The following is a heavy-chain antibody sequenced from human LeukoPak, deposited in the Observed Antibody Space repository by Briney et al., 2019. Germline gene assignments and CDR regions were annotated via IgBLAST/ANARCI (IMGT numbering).Heavy chain of an antibody. J-gene: IGHJ6*03. V-gene: IGHV3-21*01. CDR1: GFTFSSYS. CDR3: ARDGEQQLYYYYYMDV. Sequence: PGGSLRLSLAGSGFTFSSYSMNWVRQAPGKGLEWVSSISSSSSYIYYADSVKGRFTISRDNAKNSLYLQMNSLRAEDTAVYYCARDGEQQLYYYYYMDVWGKGTTVTVSS. D-gene: IGHD6-13*01. CDR2: ISSSSSYI.